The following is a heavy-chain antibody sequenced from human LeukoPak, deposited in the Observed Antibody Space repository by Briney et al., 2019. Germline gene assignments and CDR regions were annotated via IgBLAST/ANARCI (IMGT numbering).Heavy chain of an antibody. CDR3: ARTPYYDYVRGTYRYELYYFDY. CDR1: GGSVSSTSYY. D-gene: IGHD3-16*02. Sequence: SETLSLTCTVSGGSVSSTSYYWGWIRQPPGKDLEWIGSIYYSGSTFYNPSLESRVTISVDTSKNQVSLKLSSVTAAGTAVYYCARTPYYDYVRGTYRYELYYFDYWGQGTLVTVSS. V-gene: IGHV4-39*01. J-gene: IGHJ4*02. CDR2: IYYSGST.